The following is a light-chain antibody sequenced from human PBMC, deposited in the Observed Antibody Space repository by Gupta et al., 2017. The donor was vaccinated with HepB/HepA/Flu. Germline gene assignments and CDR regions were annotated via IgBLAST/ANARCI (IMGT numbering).Light chain of an antibody. V-gene: IGLV3-1*01. CDR2: QDT. J-gene: IGLJ2*01. Sequence: SYDLNQPPSVSVSPGQTASITCSGDKLGDKYACWYQQKPGQSPVLVIYQDTKRPSGIPERFSGSNSGNTATLTITGTQAMDEADYYCQAWDSSTADLVFGGGTKLTGL. CDR3: QAWDSSTADLV. CDR1: KLGDKY.